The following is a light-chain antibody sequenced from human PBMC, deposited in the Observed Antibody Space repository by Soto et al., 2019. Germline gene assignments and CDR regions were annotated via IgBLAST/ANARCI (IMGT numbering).Light chain of an antibody. J-gene: IGKJ4*01. CDR1: QSVSNNY. Sequence: EVVLTQSPGTLSLSPGERATLSCRASQSVSNNYFAWYQQKPGQAPRLLIFGSSDRATGIPDRFSGSGSGTDFTLTISRLEPEDFAVYYCQQYGDSFTFGGGTKVEIK. CDR2: GSS. V-gene: IGKV3-20*01. CDR3: QQYGDSFT.